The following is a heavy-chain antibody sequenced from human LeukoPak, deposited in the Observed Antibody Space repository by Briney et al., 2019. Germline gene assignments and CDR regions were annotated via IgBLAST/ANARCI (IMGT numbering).Heavy chain of an antibody. CDR3: ARDPSCGGDCYSGDY. D-gene: IGHD2-21*02. J-gene: IGHJ4*02. V-gene: IGHV4-39*07. Sequence: SETLSLTCTVSGGSISSSSYYWGWIRQPPGKGLEWIGSIYYSGSTYYNPSLKSRVTISVDTSKNQFSLKLSSVTAADTAVYYCARDPSCGGDCYSGDYWGQGTLVTVSS. CDR2: IYYSGST. CDR1: GGSISSSSYY.